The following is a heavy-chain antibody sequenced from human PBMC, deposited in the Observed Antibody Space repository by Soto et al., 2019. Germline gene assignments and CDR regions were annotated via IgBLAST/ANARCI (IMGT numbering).Heavy chain of an antibody. V-gene: IGHV3-74*01. CDR1: GFTFTTYW. CDR3: TRGHRASSTGTGAH. Sequence: GGSLRLSCAASGFTFTTYWMHWVRQVPGKGLVWVSRINGDGSSTTYADSVKGRFTISRDNAKNTLYLQMNSLRAEDTAVYYCTRGHRASSTGTGAHWGQGTLPTVSS. CDR2: INGDGSST. J-gene: IGHJ4*02. D-gene: IGHD1-1*01.